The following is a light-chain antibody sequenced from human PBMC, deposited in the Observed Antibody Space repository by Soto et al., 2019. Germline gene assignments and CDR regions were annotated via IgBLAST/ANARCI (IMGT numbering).Light chain of an antibody. CDR1: SSDIGRYDY. J-gene: IGLJ1*01. Sequence: QSALTQPASVSGSPGQSITISCTGTSSDIGRYDYVSWHQQHPGKAPKLIIHGVTHRPSGVSIRFAGSKSANTASLTIACLQAEDEAYYFCSSYTTSSTYVFGSGTKVTVL. CDR3: SSYTTSSTYV. V-gene: IGLV2-14*01. CDR2: GVT.